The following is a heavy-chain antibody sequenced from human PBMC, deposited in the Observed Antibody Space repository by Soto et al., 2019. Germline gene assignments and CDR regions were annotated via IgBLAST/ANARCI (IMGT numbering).Heavy chain of an antibody. Sequence: GGSLKLSCAASGFTFSSYGMHWVRQAPGKGLELVAVISYDGSNKYYADSVKGRFTISRDNSKNTLYLQMNSLRAEDTAVYYCASSGSGSYYNENWFDPWGQGTLVTVSS. CDR2: ISYDGSNK. CDR1: GFTFSSYG. CDR3: ASSGSGSYYNENWFDP. J-gene: IGHJ5*02. V-gene: IGHV3-30*03. D-gene: IGHD3-10*01.